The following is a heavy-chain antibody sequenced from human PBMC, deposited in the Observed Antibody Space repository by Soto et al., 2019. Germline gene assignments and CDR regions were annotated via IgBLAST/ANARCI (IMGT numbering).Heavy chain of an antibody. Sequence: SETLSLTCAVSGGSISSGDYSWSWIRQPPGKGLEWIGEINESGGTDYNPSLKSRVTISVDTSKNLFSLNLNSVIAADTAVYYCARGEGAAPGTWGQGTLVTVSS. CDR2: INESGGT. D-gene: IGHD6-13*01. V-gene: IGHV4-30-2*01. CDR3: ARGEGAAPGT. J-gene: IGHJ4*02. CDR1: GGSISSGDYS.